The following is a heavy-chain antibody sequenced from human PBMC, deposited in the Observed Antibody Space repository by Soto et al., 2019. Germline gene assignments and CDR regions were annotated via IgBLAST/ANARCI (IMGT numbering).Heavy chain of an antibody. CDR3: SSNYDSSGYYRSDY. Sequence: SVKVSCKASGGTFSSYAISWVRQAPGQGLEWMGGIIPIFGTANYAQKFQGRVTITADESTSTAYMELSSLRSEDTAVYYCSSNYDSSGYYRSDYWGQGTLVTVSS. CDR1: GGTFSSYA. V-gene: IGHV1-69*13. J-gene: IGHJ4*02. CDR2: IIPIFGTA. D-gene: IGHD3-22*01.